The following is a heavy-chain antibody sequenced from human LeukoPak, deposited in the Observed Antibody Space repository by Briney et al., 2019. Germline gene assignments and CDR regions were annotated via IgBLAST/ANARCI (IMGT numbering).Heavy chain of an antibody. D-gene: IGHD3-10*01. CDR1: GFMFSSNG. J-gene: IGHJ3*02. Sequence: GGSLRLSCAASGFMFSSNGMHWVRQAPGKGLEWVSGISGSGDSTYYADSVKGRFTISRDNSKNTLYLQMNSLRAEDTAVYYCAKDVGPYYGSGSSIWGQGTMVTVSS. CDR2: ISGSGDST. V-gene: IGHV3-23*01. CDR3: AKDVGPYYGSGSSI.